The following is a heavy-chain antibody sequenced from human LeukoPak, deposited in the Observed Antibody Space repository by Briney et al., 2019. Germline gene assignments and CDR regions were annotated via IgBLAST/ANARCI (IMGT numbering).Heavy chain of an antibody. J-gene: IGHJ4*02. D-gene: IGHD3-22*01. CDR3: ARVRGYDSSGYYAPFDY. CDR2: IYYSGST. V-gene: IGHV4-59*01. Sequence: SETLSLTCTVSGGSISSYYWSWIRQPPGKGLEWIGYIYYSGSTNYNPSLKSRVTISVDTSKNQFSLKLSSVTAADTAVYYCARVRGYDSSGYYAPFDYWGQGTLVTVSS. CDR1: GGSISSYY.